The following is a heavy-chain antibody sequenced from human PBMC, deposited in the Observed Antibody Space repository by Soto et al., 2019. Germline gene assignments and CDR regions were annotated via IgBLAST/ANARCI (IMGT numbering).Heavy chain of an antibody. CDR2: ISGTGVPT. CDR3: AKSFCSSSSCFFLWVDP. CDR1: GFTFSDYA. Sequence: EVQLLESGGGLVQPGGSLRLSCAASGFTFSDYAMSWVRQAPGKGLECLSLISGTGVPTLYAGSVKGRFSVSRDNSKNTLFLEMNDLRVDDTAIYYCAKSFCSSSSCFFLWVDPWGPGPLVTVSS. J-gene: IGHJ5*02. V-gene: IGHV3-23*01. D-gene: IGHD2-2*01.